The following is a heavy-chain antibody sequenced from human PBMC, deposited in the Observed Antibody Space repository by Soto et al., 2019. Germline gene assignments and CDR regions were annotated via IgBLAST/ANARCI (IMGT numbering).Heavy chain of an antibody. Sequence: QVQLVQSGAEVKKPGASVTVSCKASGYTFTSYYMPWVRQAPGQGLEWMGLINPSDGSTGYAQSLQGRVTMTRDTSTGTVYMELSRLRYEDTAVYFCAGGGMRTCFDSWGQGTRVTVSS. CDR2: INPSDGST. CDR1: GYTFTSYY. D-gene: IGHD1-1*01. J-gene: IGHJ4*02. CDR3: AGGGMRTCFDS. V-gene: IGHV1-46*03.